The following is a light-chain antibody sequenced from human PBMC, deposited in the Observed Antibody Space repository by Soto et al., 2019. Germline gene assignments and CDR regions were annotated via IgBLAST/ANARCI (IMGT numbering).Light chain of an antibody. Sequence: QSVLTQPASVSGSPGQSITISCTGTSSDVGGHNSVSWYRQDPGKAPKLMIYEVSKRPSGVPDRFSGSKSGNTASLTVSGLQAEDEADYYCSSYAGSTNLVGTGTKVTVL. J-gene: IGLJ1*01. CDR1: SSDVGGHNS. V-gene: IGLV2-8*01. CDR3: SSYAGSTNL. CDR2: EVS.